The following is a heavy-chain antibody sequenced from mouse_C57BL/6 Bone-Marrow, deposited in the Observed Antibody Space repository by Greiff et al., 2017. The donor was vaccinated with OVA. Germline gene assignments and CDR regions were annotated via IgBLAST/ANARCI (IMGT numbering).Heavy chain of an antibody. CDR1: GFSLTSYG. V-gene: IGHV2-5*01. CDR3: AKSHYGSSLYAMDY. Sequence: VKLQQSGPGLVQPSQSLSITCTASGFSLTSYGVHWVRQSPGKGLEWMGVIWRGGGTDYNAAFMSRLSITKDNSKSQVFSKMNSLQADDTAVYDCAKSHYGSSLYAMDYWGQGTSVTVSS. D-gene: IGHD1-1*01. CDR2: IWRGGGT. J-gene: IGHJ4*01.